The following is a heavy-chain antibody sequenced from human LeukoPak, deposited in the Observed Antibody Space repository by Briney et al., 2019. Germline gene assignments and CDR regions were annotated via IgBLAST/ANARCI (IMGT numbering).Heavy chain of an antibody. D-gene: IGHD2-2*01. CDR1: GGSPSSHY. V-gene: IGHV4-59*11. CDR2: FYSTGTT. CDR3: ARFSSGCSTASCYLTY. Sequence: PSETLSLTYTVAGGSPSSHYGSWIRQPARKGLEQMGLFYSTGTTYYNPSLNSRLTISVDTSRNQFSLKLTSVTAADTAVYFCARFSSGCSTASCYLTYWGQGTLVTVSS. J-gene: IGHJ4*02.